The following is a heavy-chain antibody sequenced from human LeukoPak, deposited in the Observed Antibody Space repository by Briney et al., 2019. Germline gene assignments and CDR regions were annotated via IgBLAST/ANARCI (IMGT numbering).Heavy chain of an antibody. D-gene: IGHD2-2*01. J-gene: IGHJ6*03. CDR1: GFTVSSNY. CDR2: IYSGGST. Sequence: GGSLRLSCAASGFTVSSNYMSWVRQAPGKGLEWVSVIYSGGSTYYADSVKGRFTISRDNSKDTLYLQMNSLRAEDTAVYYCARVWKDQLPKGNYYYYMDVWGKGITVTVSS. CDR3: ARVWKDQLPKGNYYYYMDV. V-gene: IGHV3-53*01.